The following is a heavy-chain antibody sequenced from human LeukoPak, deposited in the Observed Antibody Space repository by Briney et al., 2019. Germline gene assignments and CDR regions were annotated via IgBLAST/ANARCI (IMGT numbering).Heavy chain of an antibody. V-gene: IGHV1-2*02. J-gene: IGHJ4*02. CDR2: INPNSGGT. CDR3: ARAFGLYYYGSGSRWGFDY. Sequence: ASVKVSCKASGYTFTSYGISWVRQAPGQGLEWMGWINPNSGGTNYAQKFQGRVTMTRDTSISTAYMELSRLRSDDTAVYYCARAFGLYYYGSGSRWGFDYWGQGTLVTVSS. D-gene: IGHD3-10*01. CDR1: GYTFTSYG.